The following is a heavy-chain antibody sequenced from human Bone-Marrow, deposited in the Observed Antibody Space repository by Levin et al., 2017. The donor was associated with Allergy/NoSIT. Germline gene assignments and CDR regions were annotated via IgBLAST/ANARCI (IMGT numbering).Heavy chain of an antibody. CDR2: ISSSSSYI. CDR3: ARDGEQDPEAPYYYYYGMDV. J-gene: IGHJ6*02. V-gene: IGHV3-21*01. D-gene: IGHD1/OR15-1a*01. Sequence: PGGSLRLSCAASGFTFSSYSMNWVRQAPGKGLEWVSSISSSSSYIYYADSVKGRFTISRDNAKNSLYLQMNSLRAEDTAVYYCARDGEQDPEAPYYYYYGMDVWGQGTTVTVSS. CDR1: GFTFSSYS.